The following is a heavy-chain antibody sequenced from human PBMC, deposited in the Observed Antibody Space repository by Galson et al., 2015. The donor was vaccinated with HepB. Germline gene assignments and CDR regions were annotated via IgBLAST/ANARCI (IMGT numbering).Heavy chain of an antibody. Sequence: SLRLSCAASGFTFGDYTMSWFRQAPGKGLEWVGSIRSKAYGGTTEYVASVKRRFTISRHDSKSIAYLQINSLKTEDTAVYYCTGDRKGGYGPLDYWGQGTLVTVSS. CDR1: GFTFGDYT. CDR2: IRSKAYGGTT. CDR3: TGDRKGGYGPLDY. V-gene: IGHV3-49*03. D-gene: IGHD5-12*01. J-gene: IGHJ4*02.